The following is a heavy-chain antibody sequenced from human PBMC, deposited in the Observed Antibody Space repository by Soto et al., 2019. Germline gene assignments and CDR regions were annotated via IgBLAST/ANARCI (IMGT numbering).Heavy chain of an antibody. J-gene: IGHJ4*02. CDR3: ARPRGYSGYDSDIDY. V-gene: IGHV4-39*01. CDR2: IYYSGST. CDR1: GGSISSSSYY. Sequence: SETLSLTCTVSGGSISSSSYYWGWIRQPPGKGLEWIGSIYYSGSTYYNPSLKSRVTISVDTSKNQFSLKLSSVTAADTAVYYCARPRGYSGYDSDIDYWGQGTLVTVSS. D-gene: IGHD5-12*01.